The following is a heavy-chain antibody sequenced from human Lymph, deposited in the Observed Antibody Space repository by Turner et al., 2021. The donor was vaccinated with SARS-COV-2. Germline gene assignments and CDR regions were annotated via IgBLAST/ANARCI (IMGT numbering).Heavy chain of an antibody. V-gene: IGHV3-48*02. CDR3: ARDRGGYGAYYYGMDV. CDR2: ISISSSTI. J-gene: IGHJ6*02. Sequence: DVQLVESGGGLVQPGGSLRLSCTASGFTFSSYSMNWVRQAPGKGLEWVSYISISSSTIYYADSVKGRFTISRDNAKNSLYLQMNSLRDEDTAVYYCARDRGGYGAYYYGMDVWGQGTTVTVSS. D-gene: IGHD2-15*01. CDR1: GFTFSSYS.